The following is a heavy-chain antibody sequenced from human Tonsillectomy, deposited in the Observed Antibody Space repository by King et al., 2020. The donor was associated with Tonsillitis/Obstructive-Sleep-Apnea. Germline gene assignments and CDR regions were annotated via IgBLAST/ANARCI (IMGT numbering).Heavy chain of an antibody. CDR1: GYSFTSYW. Sequence: QLVQSGAEVKKPGESLRISCKGSGYSFTSYWIDWVRQMPGKGLEWMATIDPSDSYTNYSPSFQGHVTISADKSITTAYLQWSSLKASDTAMYYCARRYFDGHYYSYMDVWGKGTTVTVSS. CDR2: IDPSDSYT. V-gene: IGHV5-10-1*01. CDR3: ARRYFDGHYYSYMDV. J-gene: IGHJ6*03. D-gene: IGHD3-9*01.